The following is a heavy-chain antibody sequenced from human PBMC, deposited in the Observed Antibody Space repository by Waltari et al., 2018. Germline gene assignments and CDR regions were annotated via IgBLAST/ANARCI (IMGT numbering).Heavy chain of an antibody. J-gene: IGHJ4*02. CDR3: AGAGGNSFDY. CDR2: LYTSGHT. V-gene: IGHV4-4*07. CDR1: GASISSYY. D-gene: IGHD3-10*01. Sequence: QVQLQESGPGLVKPSETLSLICTVPGASISSYYWSWIRQPAGKGLEWIGRLYTSGHTIYNPSLKSRVTMSVDTSKNQFSLKLTSVTAADTAVYYCAGAGGNSFDYWGQGTLVTVSS.